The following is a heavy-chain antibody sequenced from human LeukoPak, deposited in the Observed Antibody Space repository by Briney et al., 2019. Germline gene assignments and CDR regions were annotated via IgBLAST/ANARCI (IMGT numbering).Heavy chain of an antibody. D-gene: IGHD4-11*01. CDR2: INHSGST. CDR1: GGSFSGYY. J-gene: IGHJ4*02. Sequence: SETLSLTCAVYGGSFSGYYWSWIRQPPGKGLEWIGEINHSGSTNYNPSLKSRVTISVDTSKNPFSLKLSSVTAADTAVYYCARGPYSNGFDYWGQGTLVTVSS. CDR3: ARGPYSNGFDY. V-gene: IGHV4-34*01.